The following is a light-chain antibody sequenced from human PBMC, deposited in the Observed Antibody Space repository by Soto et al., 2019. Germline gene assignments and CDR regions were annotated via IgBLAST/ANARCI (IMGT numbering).Light chain of an antibody. CDR2: DAS. Sequence: EIVLTQSPATLSLSPGERATLSCGASQTVSSGRYLAWYQQKPGLAPSILIYDASSRATGIPDRFSGCGSGTALTLTISQPDPVDFAVCLCQKYGGSAITFGQGTRLEIK. CDR1: QTVSSGRY. V-gene: IGKV3D-20*01. J-gene: IGKJ5*01. CDR3: QKYGGSAIT.